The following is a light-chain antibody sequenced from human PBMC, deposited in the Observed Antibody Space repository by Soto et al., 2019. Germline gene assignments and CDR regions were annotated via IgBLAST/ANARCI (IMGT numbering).Light chain of an antibody. V-gene: IGKV1-39*01. Sequence: DIQMTQSPSSLSASVGDRVTITCRASQSISSYLNWYQQKPGKAPKLLIYAASSLQSGVPARFSGSGSGTDFTLTISSLQPEDFVTYYCQQADSFPLTFGGGTKVEI. CDR2: AAS. CDR3: QQADSFPLT. CDR1: QSISSY. J-gene: IGKJ4*01.